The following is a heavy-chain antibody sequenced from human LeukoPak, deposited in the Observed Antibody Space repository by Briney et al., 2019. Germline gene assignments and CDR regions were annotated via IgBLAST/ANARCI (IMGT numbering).Heavy chain of an antibody. D-gene: IGHD3-3*01. CDR1: GYTFTGYY. V-gene: IGHV1-46*01. CDR2: INPSGGST. Sequence: GASVKVSCKASGYTFTGYYMHWVRQAPGQGLEWMGIINPSGGSTSYAQKFQGRVTMTRDMSTSTVYMELSSLRSEDTAVYYCARDPVLRFLEWFHVHDYYYMDVWGKGTTVTVSS. CDR3: ARDPVLRFLEWFHVHDYYYMDV. J-gene: IGHJ6*03.